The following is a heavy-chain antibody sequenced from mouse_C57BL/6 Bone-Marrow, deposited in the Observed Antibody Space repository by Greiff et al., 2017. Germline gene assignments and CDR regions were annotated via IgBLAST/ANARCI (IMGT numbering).Heavy chain of an antibody. Sequence: QVQLQQSGAELVKPGASVKLSCKASGYTFTSYWMHWVKQRPGQGLAWIGMIHPNSGSTNYNEKFKSKATLTVDKSSSTAYMQLSSLPSEASAVYYGAGGPPARAYCSFDVWGTGTTVTVSS. CDR1: GYTFTSYW. CDR3: AGGPPARAYCSFDV. CDR2: IHPNSGST. J-gene: IGHJ1*03. V-gene: IGHV1-64*01. D-gene: IGHD3-3*01.